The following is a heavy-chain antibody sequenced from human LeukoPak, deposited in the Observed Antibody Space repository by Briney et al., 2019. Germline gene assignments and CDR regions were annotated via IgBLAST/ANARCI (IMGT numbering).Heavy chain of an antibody. D-gene: IGHD4-17*01. V-gene: IGHV4-31*03. CDR1: GGSIISGGSY. CDR3: ARDNTGYGDLGY. J-gene: IGHJ4*02. CDR2: IYYSGTT. Sequence: SETLSLTCTVSGGSIISGGSYWSWIRQHPGKGLEWIGYIYYSGTTNYNPSLRSRLTISVDTSDNHFSLKLRSVTAADTAVYYCARDNTGYGDLGYWGQGTLVTVSS.